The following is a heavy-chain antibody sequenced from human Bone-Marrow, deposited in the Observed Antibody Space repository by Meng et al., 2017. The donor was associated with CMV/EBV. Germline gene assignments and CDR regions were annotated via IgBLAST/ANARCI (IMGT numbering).Heavy chain of an antibody. D-gene: IGHD3-3*01. Sequence: ASVKVSCKASGYTFTSYDINWVRQATGQGLEWMGWMNPNSGNTGYAQKFQGRVTMTEDTSTDTAYMELSSLRSEDTAVYYCAATIFGVVMYWGQGTLVTVSS. CDR1: GYTFTSYD. CDR2: MNPNSGNT. V-gene: IGHV1-8*01. CDR3: AATIFGVVMY. J-gene: IGHJ4*02.